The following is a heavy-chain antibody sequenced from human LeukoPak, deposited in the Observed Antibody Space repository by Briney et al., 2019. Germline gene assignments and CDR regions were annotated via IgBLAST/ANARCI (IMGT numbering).Heavy chain of an antibody. J-gene: IGHJ4*02. CDR3: ATDRYSFNIDVSPRFDY. Sequence: GGSLRLTCAGSGFTFSGYWMTWVRQAPGKGLEWVANINHDGDEKNYVDSVKGRFTISRDNAKNLVDLQMTALRVEDTAVYYCATDRYSFNIDVSPRFDYWGQGTLVTVSS. CDR2: INHDGDEK. CDR1: GFTFSGYW. D-gene: IGHD2/OR15-2a*01. V-gene: IGHV3-7*01.